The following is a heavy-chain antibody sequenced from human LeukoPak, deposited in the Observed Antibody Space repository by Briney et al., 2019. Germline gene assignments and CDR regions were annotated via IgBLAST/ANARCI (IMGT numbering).Heavy chain of an antibody. V-gene: IGHV4-59*01. CDR1: GGCISSYY. D-gene: IGHD3-10*01. Sequence: SEPLSLNCTASGGCISSYYWSWIRHRPAKGLEWIGYIYYSGSTNYNPSLKSRVTISVDTSKNQFSLKLSSVTAADTAVYYCARGKGSFDYWGQGTLVTVSS. CDR3: ARGKGSFDY. J-gene: IGHJ4*02. CDR2: IYYSGST.